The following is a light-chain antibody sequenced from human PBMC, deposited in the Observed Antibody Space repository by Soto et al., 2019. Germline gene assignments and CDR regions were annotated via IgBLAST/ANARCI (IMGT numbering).Light chain of an antibody. CDR1: QSVSSIY. CDR2: GVS. Sequence: EIVLTQSPGTLSLSPGERATLSCRASQSVSSIYLAWYQHKPGQAPRLLIYGVSSRATGIPDRFSGSGSGTEFTLTISRLEPEDFAVYYCQQYGSSGTFGQGTKVEIK. CDR3: QQYGSSGT. J-gene: IGKJ1*01. V-gene: IGKV3-20*01.